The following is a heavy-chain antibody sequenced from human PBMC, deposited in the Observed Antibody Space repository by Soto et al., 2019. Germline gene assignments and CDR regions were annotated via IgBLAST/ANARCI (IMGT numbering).Heavy chain of an antibody. CDR3: ASSPSPDYGDYYYYGMDV. J-gene: IGHJ6*02. D-gene: IGHD4-17*01. CDR1: GFTFSTYA. CDR2: ISGSGGST. V-gene: IGHV3-23*01. Sequence: GGSLRLSCAASGFTFSTYAMNWVRQAPGKGLEWVSGISGSGGSTYYADSVKGRFTISRDNSKNTLFLQMNSLRAEHTAVYYCASSPSPDYGDYYYYGMDVWGQGTTVTVSS.